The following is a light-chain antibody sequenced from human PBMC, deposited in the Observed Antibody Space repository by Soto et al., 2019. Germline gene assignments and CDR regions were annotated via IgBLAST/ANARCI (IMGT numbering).Light chain of an antibody. Sequence: DIQMTQSPSTLSASVGDRVTITCRASQSIMSWLAWYQQKPGKAPKLLIYDVSSLQGGVPSGFSGSGSGTEFTLTISSLQPDDFASYSCQHYNSYSEAFGQGTKVDI. V-gene: IGKV1-5*01. J-gene: IGKJ1*01. CDR2: DVS. CDR3: QHYNSYSEA. CDR1: QSIMSW.